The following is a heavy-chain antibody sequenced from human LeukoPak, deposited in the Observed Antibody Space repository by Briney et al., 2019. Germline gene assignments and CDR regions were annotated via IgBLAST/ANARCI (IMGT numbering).Heavy chain of an antibody. CDR3: ARDRFLEWLGTWFDP. D-gene: IGHD3-3*01. CDR1: GGSISSYN. V-gene: IGHV4-4*07. CDR2: IYTSGST. J-gene: IGHJ5*02. Sequence: SETLSLTCTVSGGSISSYNWSWIRQPAGQGLEWIGRIYTSGSTNYNPSLKSRVTMSVDTSKNQFSLKLSSVTAADTAVYYCARDRFLEWLGTWFDPWGQGTLVTVSS.